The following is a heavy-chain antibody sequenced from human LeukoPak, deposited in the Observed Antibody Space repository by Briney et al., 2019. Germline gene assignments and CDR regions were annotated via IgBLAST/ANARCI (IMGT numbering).Heavy chain of an antibody. CDR3: ARQYYYGMDV. J-gene: IGHJ6*02. V-gene: IGHV4-59*01. Sequence: SETLSLTCTVSGGSISSYYWSWIRQPPGKGLEWIGYIYYSGSTNYNPSLKSRVTISVDTSKNQFSLRLSSVTAADTAVYYCARQYYYGMDVWGQGTTVTVSS. CDR2: IYYSGST. CDR1: GGSISSYY.